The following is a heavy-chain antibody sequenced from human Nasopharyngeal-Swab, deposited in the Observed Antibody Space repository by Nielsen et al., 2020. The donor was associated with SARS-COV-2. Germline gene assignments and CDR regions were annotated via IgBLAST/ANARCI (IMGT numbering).Heavy chain of an antibody. CDR1: GFTFSDYY. CDR3: ARDKAAGREEAAPPNYYYYYGMDV. CDR2: ISSSSTI. J-gene: IGHJ6*02. Sequence: GESLKISCAASGFTFSDYYMSWIRQAPGKGLEWVSYISSSSTIYYADSVKGRFTISRDNAKNSLYLQMNSLRDEDTAVYYCARDKAAGREEAAPPNYYYYYGMDVWGQGTTVTVSS. V-gene: IGHV3-69-1*01. D-gene: IGHD6-13*01.